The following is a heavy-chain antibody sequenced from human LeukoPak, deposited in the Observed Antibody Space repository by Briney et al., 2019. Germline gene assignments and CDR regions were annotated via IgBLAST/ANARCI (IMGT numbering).Heavy chain of an antibody. J-gene: IGHJ4*02. CDR2: VDGGGGGT. Sequence: PGGSLRLSCAASGLTLSSYAMTWVRQAPGRGLEWVSSVDGGGGGTYYADSVKGRFTISRNNSKDALYLQMSGLRAEDTAVYFCAKQSAGSAAWYSLHYDFWGQGTLVTVSS. D-gene: IGHD6-13*01. V-gene: IGHV3-23*01. CDR1: GLTLSSYA. CDR3: AKQSAGSAAWYSLHYDF.